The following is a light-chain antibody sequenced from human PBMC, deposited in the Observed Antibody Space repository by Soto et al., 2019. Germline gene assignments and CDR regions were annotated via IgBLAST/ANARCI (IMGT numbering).Light chain of an antibody. J-gene: IGLJ1*01. CDR1: SSDVGNYDL. Sequence: QSALTQPASVSGSPGQSITISCTGTSSDVGNYDLVSWYQQHPGKAHKLIMCEVNKWPSGVSNRFSGSKSGNTASLTISGLQAEGEADSYCCSYAGTVAYVFGTGTKLTVL. V-gene: IGLV2-23*02. CDR2: EVN. CDR3: CSYAGTVAYV.